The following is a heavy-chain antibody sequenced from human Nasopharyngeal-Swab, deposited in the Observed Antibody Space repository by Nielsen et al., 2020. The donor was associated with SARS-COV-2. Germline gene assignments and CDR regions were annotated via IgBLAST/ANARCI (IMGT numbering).Heavy chain of an antibody. CDR1: GFTFSSYG. Sequence: GGSLRLSCTASGFTFSSYGINWVRQAPGKRLEWVSFIGGTGDTVFYADSVKGRFTVSRDNAKNSVFLQMNSLRDEDTAVYYCARGVEAGGRRYDPWGQGTLVTVSS. D-gene: IGHD6-13*01. CDR2: IGGTGDTV. J-gene: IGHJ5*02. CDR3: ARGVEAGGRRYDP. V-gene: IGHV3-48*02.